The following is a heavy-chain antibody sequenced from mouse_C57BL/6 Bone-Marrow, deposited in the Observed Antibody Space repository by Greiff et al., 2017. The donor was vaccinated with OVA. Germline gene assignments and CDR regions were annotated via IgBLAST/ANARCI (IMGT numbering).Heavy chain of an antibody. Sequence: QVQLQQPGAELVRPGSSVKLSCKASGYTFPSYGMHGGRRRPIQGLERFGNSDPSDSETHYNQKFKDNATLTVDKSSSTAYMQLSSLTSEDSAVYSCARGGYDYDVAYWGQGTLVTVSA. J-gene: IGHJ3*01. CDR3: ARGGYDYDVAY. CDR1: GYTFPSYG. D-gene: IGHD2-4*01. CDR2: SDPSDSET. V-gene: IGHV1-52*01.